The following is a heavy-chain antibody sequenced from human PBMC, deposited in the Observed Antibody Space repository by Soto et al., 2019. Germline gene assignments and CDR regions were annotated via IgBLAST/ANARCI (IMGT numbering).Heavy chain of an antibody. CDR1: GFAFSSYA. J-gene: IGHJ4*02. D-gene: IGHD3-16*02. CDR3: AKDRGFIDPFDY. Sequence: EVQLLESGGGLVQPGGSLRLSCAASGFAFSSYAMSWVRQAPGKGLEWVSSISGSTSGTYYADAVKGRFTISRDNSNNTLYLQMHSLRAEDTAVYSCAKDRGFIDPFDYWGQGALVTVSS. CDR2: ISGSTSGT. V-gene: IGHV3-23*01.